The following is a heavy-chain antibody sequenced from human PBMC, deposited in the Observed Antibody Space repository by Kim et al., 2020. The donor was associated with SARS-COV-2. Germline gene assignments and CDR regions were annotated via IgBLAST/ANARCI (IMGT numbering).Heavy chain of an antibody. CDR3: ARIRRASSGSRKVDY. V-gene: IGHV2-70*01. CDR1: GFSLSTSGMC. D-gene: IGHD3-22*01. J-gene: IGHJ4*02. CDR2: IDWDGDK. Sequence: SGPTLVNPTQTLTLTCTFSGFSLSTSGMCVTWIRQPPGKALEWLAMIDWDGDKHYITSLRSRLTISKDISKNQVVHTMTNMDPVDTATFYCARIRRASSGSRKVDYWGRGTLVTVSS.